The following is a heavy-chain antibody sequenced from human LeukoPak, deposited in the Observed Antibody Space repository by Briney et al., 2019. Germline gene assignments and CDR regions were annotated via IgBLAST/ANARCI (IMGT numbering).Heavy chain of an antibody. V-gene: IGHV3-48*03. CDR3: AREAYGSGSHPLDY. D-gene: IGHD3-10*01. CDR2: ISSSGSTI. J-gene: IGHJ4*02. Sequence: LPGGSLRLSCAASGFTFSTYEMNWVRQAPGKGLEWVSYISSSGSTIYYADSVKGRFTISRDNAKNSLYLQMNSLRAEDTAVYYCAREAYGSGSHPLDYWGQGTLVTVSS. CDR1: GFTFSTYE.